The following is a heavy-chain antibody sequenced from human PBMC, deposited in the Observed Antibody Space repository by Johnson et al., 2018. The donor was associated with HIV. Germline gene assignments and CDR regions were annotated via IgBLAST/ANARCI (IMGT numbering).Heavy chain of an antibody. Sequence: QVQLVESGGGVVQPGESLRLSCVASGFIFSNYGVHWVRQAPGKGLEWVAFIQNDGTKKHYADFVKGRFTVSRDNSRNTVFLQMSNLRTEETAVYYCAKDLIAPAAFDIWGQGTMVTVSS. CDR3: AKDLIAPAAFDI. CDR1: GFIFSNYG. J-gene: IGHJ3*02. V-gene: IGHV3-30*02. CDR2: IQNDGTKK. D-gene: IGHD2-21*01.